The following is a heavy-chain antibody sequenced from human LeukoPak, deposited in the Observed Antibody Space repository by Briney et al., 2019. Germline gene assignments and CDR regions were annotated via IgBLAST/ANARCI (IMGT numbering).Heavy chain of an antibody. Sequence: RPSETLSLTCAVYGGSFSGYYWSWIRQRPGKGLECIGEINHSGSTNYNPSLKSRVTISVDTSKNQFSLKLSSVTAADTAVYYCARRNYYGSGSYCFDYWGQGTLVTVSS. CDR2: INHSGST. V-gene: IGHV4-34*01. J-gene: IGHJ4*02. CDR1: GGSFSGYY. CDR3: ARRNYYGSGSYCFDY. D-gene: IGHD3-10*01.